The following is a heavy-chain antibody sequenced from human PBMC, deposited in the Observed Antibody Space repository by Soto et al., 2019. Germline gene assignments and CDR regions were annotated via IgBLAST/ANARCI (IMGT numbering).Heavy chain of an antibody. CDR1: GFTFSRYA. CDR3: AKAGRDVLRFWEWLAHMDV. D-gene: IGHD3-3*01. V-gene: IGHV3-23*01. Sequence: VQLLESGGGLVQPGGSLRLSCAASGFTFSRYAMSWVRQAPGKGLEWVSAISGSGGSTYDAEYVKGRFTISRDNSKNTLYLQMNSLRAEDRAVYNCAKAGRDVLRFWEWLAHMDVWGKGTTVTVSS. CDR2: ISGSGGST. J-gene: IGHJ6*03.